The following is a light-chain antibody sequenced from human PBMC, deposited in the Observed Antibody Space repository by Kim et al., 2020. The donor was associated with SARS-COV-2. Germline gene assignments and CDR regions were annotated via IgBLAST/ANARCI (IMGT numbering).Light chain of an antibody. V-gene: IGKV1-33*01. CDR3: QQYDNLMYT. CDR2: DAS. Sequence: SASVGDRVTITCQASQDISNYLTWYQQKPEKAPKLLIYDASNLETGVPSRFSGSGSGTDFTFTISSLQPEDIATYYCQQYDNLMYTFGQGTKLEIK. J-gene: IGKJ2*01. CDR1: QDISNY.